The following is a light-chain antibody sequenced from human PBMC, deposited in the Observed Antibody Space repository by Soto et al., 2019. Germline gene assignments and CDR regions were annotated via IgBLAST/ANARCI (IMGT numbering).Light chain of an antibody. CDR2: DVN. J-gene: IGLJ2*01. V-gene: IGLV2-8*01. Sequence: QTALTQPPSASGSPGQSVTISCTGTTNDVGHYNFVSWYQQHPGRAPKLTIYDVNKRPSGVPDRFSGSKSGTTASLTVSGLQAEDEADYYCSSYAGYNKVVFGGGTKLTVL. CDR3: SSYAGYNKVV. CDR1: TNDVGHYNF.